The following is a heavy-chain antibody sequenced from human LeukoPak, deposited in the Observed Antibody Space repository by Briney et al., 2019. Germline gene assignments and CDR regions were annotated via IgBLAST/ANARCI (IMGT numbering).Heavy chain of an antibody. CDR1: GGSISSADYY. D-gene: IGHD5-18*01. CDR2: INHSGST. CDR3: ARGRGYSYGPPLDY. J-gene: IGHJ4*02. Sequence: SETLSLTCNVSGGSISSADYYWSWIRQPPGKGLEWIGEINHSGSTNYNPSLKSRVTISVDTSKNQFSLKLSSVTAADTAVYYCARGRGYSYGPPLDYWGQGTLVTVSS. V-gene: IGHV4-34*01.